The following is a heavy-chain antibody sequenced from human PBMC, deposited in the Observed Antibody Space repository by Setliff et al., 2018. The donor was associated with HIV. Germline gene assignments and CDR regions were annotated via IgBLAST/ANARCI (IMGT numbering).Heavy chain of an antibody. CDR1: GGSINSDSYY. D-gene: IGHD4-17*01. V-gene: IGHV4-61*09. Sequence: SETLSLTCTVFGGSINSDSYYWTWIRQPAGKGLERIGHIHTSGSTNYNPSLKSRVTISIDTSKNQFSLKLSSVTAADTAVYYCAREIYGGNSRPFDYWGQGTLVTVSS. CDR2: IHTSGST. CDR3: AREIYGGNSRPFDY. J-gene: IGHJ4*02.